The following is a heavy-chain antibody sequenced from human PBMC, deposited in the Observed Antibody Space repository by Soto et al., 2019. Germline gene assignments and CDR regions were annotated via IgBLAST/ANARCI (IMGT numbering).Heavy chain of an antibody. V-gene: IGHV3-23*01. CDR2: ISDRVSTT. J-gene: IGHJ4*02. D-gene: IGHD6-13*01. CDR3: STSLLHSNLDSTSDYLDY. Sequence: RGSLRLAWAASGSSSASYAMSWFRQADERWLVLLSVISDRVSTTSFEDSVKGRLTIIRDNSKITMYLQMKSRGSEDATVFYCSTSLLHSNLDSTSDYLDYWGQGTLVTVSS. CDR1: GSSSASYA.